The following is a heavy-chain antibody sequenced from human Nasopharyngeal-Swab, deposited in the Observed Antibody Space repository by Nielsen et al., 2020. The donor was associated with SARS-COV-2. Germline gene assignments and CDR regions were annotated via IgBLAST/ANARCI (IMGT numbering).Heavy chain of an antibody. V-gene: IGHV4-34*01. CDR1: GGSFSSGSFSSYY. J-gene: IGHJ4*02. CDR2: INHSGST. CDR3: ARGRFTMVRGWAKGAYHYFDY. Sequence: SETLSLTCAVYGGSFSSGSFSSYYWSWIRQPPGKGLEWIGEINHSGSTNYNPSLKSRVTISVDTSKNQFSLKLSSVTAADTAVYYCARGRFTMVRGWAKGAYHYFDYWGQGTLVTVSS. D-gene: IGHD3-10*01.